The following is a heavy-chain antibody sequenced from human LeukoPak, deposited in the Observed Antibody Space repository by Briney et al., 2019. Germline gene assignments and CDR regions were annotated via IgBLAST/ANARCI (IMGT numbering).Heavy chain of an antibody. CDR1: GFTFSSYS. CDR3: AKDGGGLLRYFDWLSQPDY. V-gene: IGHV3-21*04. Sequence: GGSLRLSCAASGFTFSSYSMNWVRQAPGKGLEWVSSISSSSSYIYYADSVKGRFTISRDNAKNSLYLQMNSLRAEDTAVYYCAKDGGGLLRYFDWLSQPDYWGQGTLVTVSS. CDR2: ISSSSSYI. J-gene: IGHJ4*02. D-gene: IGHD3-9*01.